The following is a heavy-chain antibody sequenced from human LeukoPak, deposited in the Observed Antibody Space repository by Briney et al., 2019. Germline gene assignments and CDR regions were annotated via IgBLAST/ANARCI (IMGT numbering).Heavy chain of an antibody. J-gene: IGHJ4*02. CDR2: LYGGGST. CDR3: ARQWGSGYFSLDY. D-gene: IGHD5-12*01. Sequence: GGSLRLSCAASGLTVSNNYMSWVRQAPGKGLEWVSVLYGGGSTYYIDSVKGRFTISRDNSKNTLYLQMTSLRAEDTAVYYCARQWGSGYFSLDYWGQGTLVTVSS. V-gene: IGHV3-53*01. CDR1: GLTVSNNY.